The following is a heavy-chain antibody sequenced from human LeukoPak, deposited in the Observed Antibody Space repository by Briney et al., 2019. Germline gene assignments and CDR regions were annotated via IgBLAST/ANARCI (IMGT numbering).Heavy chain of an antibody. V-gene: IGHV3-15*01. D-gene: IGHD3-22*01. CDR3: TTGYYYDSSGYLY. CDR1: GFTFSNAW. Sequence: GGSLRLSCAASGFTFSNAWMSWVRQAPGKGLEWVGRIKSKTDGGTTDYAAPVKGRFTISRDDSKNTLYLQMNSLNTEDTAVCYCTTGYYYDSSGYLYWGQGTLVTVSS. J-gene: IGHJ4*02. CDR2: IKSKTDGGTT.